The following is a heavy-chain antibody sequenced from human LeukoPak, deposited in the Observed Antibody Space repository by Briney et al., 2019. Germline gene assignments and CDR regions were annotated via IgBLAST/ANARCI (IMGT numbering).Heavy chain of an antibody. CDR3: ARDVGVLDY. CDR1: GFTVSTNY. J-gene: IGHJ4*02. Sequence: GGSLRLSCAASGFTVSTNYMSWVRQAPGKGLEWVSVIYSDGRTYYADSVKGRFTISRDNAKNSLYLQMNSLRVEDTAVYYCARDVGVLDYWGQGTLVTVSS. D-gene: IGHD2-21*01. V-gene: IGHV3-53*01. CDR2: IYSDGRT.